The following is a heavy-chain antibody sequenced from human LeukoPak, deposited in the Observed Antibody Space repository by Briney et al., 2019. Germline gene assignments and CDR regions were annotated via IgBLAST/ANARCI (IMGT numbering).Heavy chain of an antibody. Sequence: GGSLSLSCAASGFTFSSYAMSWVRQAPGKGLEWVSAISGSGGSTYYADSVKGRFTISRDNSKNTLYLQMNSLRAEDTAVYYCAKAPYYDILTGYYDYWGQGTLVTVSS. CDR2: ISGSGGST. CDR1: GFTFSSYA. V-gene: IGHV3-23*01. J-gene: IGHJ4*02. D-gene: IGHD3-9*01. CDR3: AKAPYYDILTGYYDY.